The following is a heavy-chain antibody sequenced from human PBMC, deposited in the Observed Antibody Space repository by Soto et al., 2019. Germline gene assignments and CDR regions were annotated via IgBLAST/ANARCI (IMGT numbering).Heavy chain of an antibody. J-gene: IGHJ4*02. D-gene: IGHD6-13*01. CDR2: ISAYNGNT. V-gene: IGHV1-18*01. CDR1: GYTFTSYG. CDR3: ARESSSSCHDY. Sequence: QVQLVQSGAEVKKPGASVKVSCKASGYTFTSYGISWVRQAPGQGLEWMGWISAYNGNTNYAQKLQGRVTMTTDTSTGTADRELRSLRSDDTAVYYCARESSSSCHDYWGQGTLVTVCS.